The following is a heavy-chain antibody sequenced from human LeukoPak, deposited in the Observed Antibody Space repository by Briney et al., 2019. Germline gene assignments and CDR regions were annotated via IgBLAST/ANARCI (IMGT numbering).Heavy chain of an antibody. CDR1: GFTFSSYA. J-gene: IGHJ6*02. Sequence: PGGSLRLSCAASGFTFSSYAMSWVRQAPGKGLEWVSAISGSGGSTYYADSVKGRFTISRDNSKNTLYLQMNSLRAEDTAVYYCAKDLYFVGYYYGMDVWGQGTTVTVSS. CDR2: ISGSGGST. D-gene: IGHD3-9*01. V-gene: IGHV3-23*01. CDR3: AKDLYFVGYYYGMDV.